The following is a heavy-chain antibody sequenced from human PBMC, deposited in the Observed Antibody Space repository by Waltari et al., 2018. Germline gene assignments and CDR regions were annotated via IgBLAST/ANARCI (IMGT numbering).Heavy chain of an antibody. D-gene: IGHD3-10*01. V-gene: IGHV4-34*01. CDR2: INHSGST. CDR1: GGSFSGYY. CDR3: ARGTRPRKLLWFGEHESRGWFDP. J-gene: IGHJ5*02. Sequence: QVQLQQWGAGLLKPSETLSLTCAVYGGSFSGYYWSWIRQPQGKGLEWIGEINHSGSTNYNPSLKSRVTISVDTSKNQFSLKLSSVTAADTAVYYCARGTRPRKLLWFGEHESRGWFDPWGQGTLVTVSS.